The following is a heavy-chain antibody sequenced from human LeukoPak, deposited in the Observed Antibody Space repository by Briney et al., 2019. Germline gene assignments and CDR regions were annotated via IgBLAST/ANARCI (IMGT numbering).Heavy chain of an antibody. Sequence: SETPSLTCTVSGDSISSADYFWSWIRQPPGKGLEWIGYIYYSGSTYYNPSLKSRVTISVDTSKNHFSLKLSSVTAADTAVYYCARVHSPKNSYGPQYYFDYWGQGTLVTVSS. CDR3: ARVHSPKNSYGPQYYFDY. D-gene: IGHD5-18*01. CDR1: GDSISSADYF. CDR2: IYYSGST. V-gene: IGHV4-30-4*01. J-gene: IGHJ4*02.